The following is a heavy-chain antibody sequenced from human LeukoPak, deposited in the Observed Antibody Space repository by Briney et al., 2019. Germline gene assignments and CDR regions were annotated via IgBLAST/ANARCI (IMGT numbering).Heavy chain of an antibody. Sequence: SETLSLTCTVSGGSISSSSYYWGWIRQPPGKGLEWIGSIYYSGSTYYNPSLKSRVTIAVDTSKNQFSLKLSSVTVADTTVYHCARHCCSGPAKRVFDIWGQGTMVTVSS. CDR2: IYYSGST. V-gene: IGHV4-39*01. CDR3: ARHCCSGPAKRVFDI. J-gene: IGHJ3*02. CDR1: GGSISSSSYY. D-gene: IGHD2-15*01.